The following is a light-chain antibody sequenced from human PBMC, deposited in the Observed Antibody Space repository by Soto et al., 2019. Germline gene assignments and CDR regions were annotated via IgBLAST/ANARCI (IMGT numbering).Light chain of an antibody. CDR2: GTS. Sequence: VLTQSPGTLSLSPGEKATLSCRASQSVSSSSLAWYQQRPGQAPRLLIYGTSSRATGIPDRFSGSGSGTDFTLTISRLEPEDFAVYFCQRYGRSPLITFGQGTRLEIK. J-gene: IGKJ5*01. CDR1: QSVSSSS. CDR3: QRYGRSPLIT. V-gene: IGKV3-20*01.